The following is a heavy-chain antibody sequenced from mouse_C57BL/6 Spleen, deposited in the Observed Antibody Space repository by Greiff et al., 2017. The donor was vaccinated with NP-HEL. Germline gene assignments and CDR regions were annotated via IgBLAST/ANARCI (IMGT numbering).Heavy chain of an antibody. V-gene: IGHV1-69*01. CDR1: GYTFTSYW. Sequence: QVQLKQPGAELVMPGASVKLSCKASGYTFTSYWMHWVKQRPGQGLEWIGEIDPSDSYTNYNQKFKGKSTLTVDKSSSTAYMQLSSLTSEDSAVYYCARRGLLNFDYWGQGTTLTVSS. D-gene: IGHD2-3*01. CDR3: ARRGLLNFDY. CDR2: IDPSDSYT. J-gene: IGHJ2*01.